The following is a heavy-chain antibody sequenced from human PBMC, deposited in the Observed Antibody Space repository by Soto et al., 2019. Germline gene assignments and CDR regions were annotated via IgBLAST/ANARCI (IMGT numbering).Heavy chain of an antibody. D-gene: IGHD3-10*01. V-gene: IGHV4-34*01. Sequence: PSETLSLTCGAYGGYFHDDYWSWIRQSPGKGLEWIGEIKRSGNTYYNPSLGSRVSTSIDLSKNQFSLSLTSVTAADTAVYYCARVSGIYYYGMDVWGQGTTVTVSS. CDR2: IKRSGNT. CDR3: ARVSGIYYYGMDV. J-gene: IGHJ6*02. CDR1: GGYFHDDY.